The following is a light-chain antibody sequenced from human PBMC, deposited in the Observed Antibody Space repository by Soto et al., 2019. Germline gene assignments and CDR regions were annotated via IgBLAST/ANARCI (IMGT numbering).Light chain of an antibody. CDR2: GAS. CDR1: QSISSNF. Sequence: EIVMTQSPATLSVSPGGRATLSCRASQSISSNFLAWYQQKRGQAPRLLIHGASNRATGIPDRFSGSGSGTDFTLTITRLEPEDFAVYYCQQYGGSPRTFGQGTKVDI. V-gene: IGKV3-20*01. J-gene: IGKJ1*01. CDR3: QQYGGSPRT.